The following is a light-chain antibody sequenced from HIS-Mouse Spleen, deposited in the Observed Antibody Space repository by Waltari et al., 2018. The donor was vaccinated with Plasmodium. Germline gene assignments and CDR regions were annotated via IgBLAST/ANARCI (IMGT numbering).Light chain of an antibody. J-gene: IGLJ2*01. CDR3: QVGDSSSDHPV. V-gene: IGLV3-21*02. Sequence: SYVLTQPPSVSVAPGQTARITCGGNNIGSKSVHWYQQKPGQAPVLVAYDDSDRPSGIPEGCSGSNSGNTATLTISRVEAGDEADYYCQVGDSSSDHPVFGGGTKLTVL. CDR2: DDS. CDR1: NIGSKS.